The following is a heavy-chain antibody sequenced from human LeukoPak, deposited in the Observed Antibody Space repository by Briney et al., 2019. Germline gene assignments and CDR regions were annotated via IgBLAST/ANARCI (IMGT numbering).Heavy chain of an antibody. Sequence: GGSLRLSCAASGFTFSSYSMNWVRQAPGKGLEWVSSISSSSSYIYYADSVKGRFTISRDNAKNSLYLQMNSLRAEDTTVYYCASERYYYYMDVWGKGTTVTISS. CDR3: ASERYYYYMDV. CDR1: GFTFSSYS. CDR2: ISSSSSYI. J-gene: IGHJ6*03. V-gene: IGHV3-21*01.